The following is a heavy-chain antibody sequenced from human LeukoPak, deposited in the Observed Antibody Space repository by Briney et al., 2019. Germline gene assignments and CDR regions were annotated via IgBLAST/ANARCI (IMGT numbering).Heavy chain of an antibody. J-gene: IGHJ4*02. CDR2: TNPNSGGT. V-gene: IGHV1-2*02. Sequence: ASVKVSCKASGGTFSSYAISWVRQAPGQGLEWMGWTNPNSGGTNYAQKFQGRVTMTRDTSISTAYMELSRLRSDDTAVYYCLSIAARPVGKEDDYWGQGTLVTVSS. CDR3: LSIAARPVGKEDDY. D-gene: IGHD6-6*01. CDR1: GGTFSSYA.